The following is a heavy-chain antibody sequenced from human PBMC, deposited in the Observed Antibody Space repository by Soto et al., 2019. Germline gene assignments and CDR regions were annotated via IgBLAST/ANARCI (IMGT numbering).Heavy chain of an antibody. CDR2: IYWDDEV. J-gene: IGHJ5*02. CDR1: GFSLISSGVG. D-gene: IGHD1-26*01. Sequence: QITLEESGPTLIKPTQTLTLTCTFSGFSLISSGVGVGWFRQPPGKALEWLALIYWDDEVRYSPSLRHRLTITKDTSKNQVFLALTNVDPADTGTYFCVHRLVSGDPWFDPWGQGILVTVSS. V-gene: IGHV2-5*02. CDR3: VHRLVSGDPWFDP.